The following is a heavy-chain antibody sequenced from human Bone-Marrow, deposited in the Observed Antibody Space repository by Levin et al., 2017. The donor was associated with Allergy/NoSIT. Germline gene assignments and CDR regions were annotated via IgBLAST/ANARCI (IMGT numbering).Heavy chain of an antibody. CDR1: GFTFISRW. J-gene: IGHJ4*02. CDR2: IDRDGSAK. Sequence: GGSLRLSCEASGFTFISRWMHWVRQAPGKGLEWVADIDRDGSAKHYVDSVKGRFTISRDNPKHSLYLHMNNLRAEDTALYYCARDNNWSRDYWGQGTLVTVSS. CDR3: ARDNNWSRDY. V-gene: IGHV3-7*01. D-gene: IGHD3-3*01.